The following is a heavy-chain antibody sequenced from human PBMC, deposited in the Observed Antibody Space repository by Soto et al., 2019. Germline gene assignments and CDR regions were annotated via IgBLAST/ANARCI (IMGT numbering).Heavy chain of an antibody. V-gene: IGHV3-30*03. CDR1: GFTFSSYG. Sequence: VGSLRLSCAASGFTFSSYGMHWVRQAPGKGLEWVAVISYDGSNKYYADSVKGRFTISRDNSKNTLYLQMNSLRAEGTAVYYCATARYYYDSSGYYRGNYFDYWGQGTLVTVS. CDR2: ISYDGSNK. J-gene: IGHJ4*02. CDR3: ATARYYYDSSGYYRGNYFDY. D-gene: IGHD3-22*01.